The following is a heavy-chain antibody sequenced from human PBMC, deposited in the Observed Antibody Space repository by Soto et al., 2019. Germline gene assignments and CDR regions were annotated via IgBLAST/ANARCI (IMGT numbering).Heavy chain of an antibody. CDR1: GFTVNSNY. Sequence: EVQLVESGGGLVQPGGSLRLSCAASGFTVNSNYMSWARQAPGKGLEWVSVIYSGGTTYYADSVKGRFTISRDNSKNTLYLQMNSLRAEDTAVYYCATPTVVSGYFDYWGQGTLVTVSS. CDR2: IYSGGTT. V-gene: IGHV3-66*01. D-gene: IGHD3-22*01. CDR3: ATPTVVSGYFDY. J-gene: IGHJ4*02.